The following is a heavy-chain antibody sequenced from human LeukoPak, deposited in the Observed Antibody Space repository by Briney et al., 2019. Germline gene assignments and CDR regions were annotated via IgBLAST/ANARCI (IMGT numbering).Heavy chain of an antibody. Sequence: GRSLRLSCAASGFPFSGSGMHWVRQAPGKGLEWVAVIWYDGSHQYYADSVKGRFTISRDNSKNTLDLQMNSLRVEDTAVYFCAKDEDTPATAQPQRGYFESWGQGTLVTVSS. CDR3: AKDEDTPATAQPQRGYFES. V-gene: IGHV3-33*06. J-gene: IGHJ4*02. D-gene: IGHD2-15*01. CDR2: IWYDGSHQ. CDR1: GFPFSGSG.